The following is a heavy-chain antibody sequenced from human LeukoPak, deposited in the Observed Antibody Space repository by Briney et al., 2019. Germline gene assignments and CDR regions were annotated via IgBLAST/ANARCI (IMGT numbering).Heavy chain of an antibody. J-gene: IGHJ3*02. CDR2: IRYDGSNE. CDR3: AKDLTYYYDSSGYGDAFDI. Sequence: PGGSLRLSCAASGFTFSSYGMHWVRQAPGKGLEWVAFIRYDGSNEYYADSVKGRFTISRDNSKNTLYLQMNSLRAEDTAVYYCAKDLTYYYDSSGYGDAFDIWGQGTMVTVSS. CDR1: GFTFSSYG. D-gene: IGHD3-22*01. V-gene: IGHV3-30*02.